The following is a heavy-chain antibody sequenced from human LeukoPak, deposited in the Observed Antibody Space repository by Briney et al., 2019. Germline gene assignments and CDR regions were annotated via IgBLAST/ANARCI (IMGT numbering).Heavy chain of an antibody. CDR1: RLTVSSNH. CDR2: IDSGGRT. Sequence: GGSLTLSCAPSRLTVSSNHMSWVRQAPGKGLEWVSVIDSGGRTYYAESVRGRLAISRDNSKNTLYLQMNSLRAEDTAVYYCARDEGYNYDARFYYYGMDVWGQGTTVTVSS. V-gene: IGHV3-53*01. J-gene: IGHJ6*02. CDR3: ARDEGYNYDARFYYYGMDV. D-gene: IGHD5-18*01.